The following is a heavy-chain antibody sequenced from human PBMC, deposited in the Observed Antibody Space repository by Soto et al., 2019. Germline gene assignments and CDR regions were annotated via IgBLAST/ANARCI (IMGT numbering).Heavy chain of an antibody. CDR3: VKGYCSSTSCSSHGFDY. CDR2: ISSNGGST. CDR1: GFTFSSYA. J-gene: IGHJ4*02. Sequence: SLRLSCSASGFTFSSYAMHWVRQAPGKGLEYVSAISSNGGSTYYADSVKGRFTISRDNSKNTLYLQMSSLRAEDTAVYYCVKGYCSSTSCSSHGFDYWGQGTLVTVSS. D-gene: IGHD2-2*01. V-gene: IGHV3-64D*06.